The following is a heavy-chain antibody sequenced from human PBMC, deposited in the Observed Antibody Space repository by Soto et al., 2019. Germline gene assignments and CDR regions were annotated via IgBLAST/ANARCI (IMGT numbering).Heavy chain of an antibody. CDR1: GYTFTSYY. CDR3: ARGEYCSSTSCYWVNYYSYMDV. CDR2: INPSGGSP. J-gene: IGHJ6*03. V-gene: IGHV1-46*03. Sequence: ASVKLSCKASGYTFTSYYMHWVRQAPGQGLGWMGIINPSGGSPSYAQKFQGRVTMTRDTSTSTVYMELSSLRSEDTAVYYCARGEYCSSTSCYWVNYYSYMDVWGKGTTVTVSS. D-gene: IGHD2-2*01.